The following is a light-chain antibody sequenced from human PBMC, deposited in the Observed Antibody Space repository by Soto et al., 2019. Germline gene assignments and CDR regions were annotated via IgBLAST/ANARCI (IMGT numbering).Light chain of an antibody. CDR3: LQYTNWTSCT. J-gene: IGKJ1*01. CDR2: GAS. V-gene: IGKV3-15*01. CDR1: QSVSSN. Sequence: EIVMTQSPATLSVSPGERATLSCRASQSVSSNLAWYQQKPGQAPRLLIYGASTMATGIPARFSGSGSGTEYPLTISSLQSEDCAVYYCLQYTNWTSCTFGQGTKVEIK.